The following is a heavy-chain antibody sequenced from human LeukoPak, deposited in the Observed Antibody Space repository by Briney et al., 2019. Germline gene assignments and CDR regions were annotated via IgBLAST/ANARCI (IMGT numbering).Heavy chain of an antibody. CDR3: ARDLWYCSSTSCYSGVCDY. V-gene: IGHV3-7*01. D-gene: IGHD2-2*01. Sequence: GGSLRLSCSASGFTFSNYYMSWIRQAPGKGLEWVANIKQDGSEKYYVDSVKGRFTISRDNAKNSLYLQMNSLRAEDTAVYYCARDLWYCSSTSCYSGVCDYWGQGTLVTVPS. J-gene: IGHJ4*02. CDR1: GFTFSNYY. CDR2: IKQDGSEK.